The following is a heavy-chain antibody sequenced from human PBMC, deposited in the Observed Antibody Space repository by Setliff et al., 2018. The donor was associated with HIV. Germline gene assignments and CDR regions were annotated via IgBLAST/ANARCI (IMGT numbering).Heavy chain of an antibody. D-gene: IGHD3-22*01. CDR3: ARGGNNHSGYPFDS. V-gene: IGHV4-61*02. Sequence: SETLSLTCIVSGGSISGGCYYWRWIRQPAGKGLEWIGRIFSSGSTSYNSSLKSRVTMSVDTSKNQFSLRLTSVTAADTAVYFCARGGNNHSGYPFDSWGQGTLVTVSS. CDR2: IFSSGST. CDR1: GGSISGGCYY. J-gene: IGHJ4*01.